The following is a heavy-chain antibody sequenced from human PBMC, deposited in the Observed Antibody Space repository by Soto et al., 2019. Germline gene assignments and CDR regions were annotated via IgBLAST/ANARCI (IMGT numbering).Heavy chain of an antibody. CDR3: TRHVADY. V-gene: IGHV3-73*02. J-gene: IGHJ4*02. Sequence: EVQLVESGGGLVQPGGSLKLSCAASGFTFSDSAIHWVRQTSGKGLEWVGRIRSKANSYATAYAASVTGRVTISRDDSKNTAYLQMNSLKTEGTAVYYCTRHVADYWGQGSLVTVSS. CDR1: GFTFSDSA. CDR2: IRSKANSYAT.